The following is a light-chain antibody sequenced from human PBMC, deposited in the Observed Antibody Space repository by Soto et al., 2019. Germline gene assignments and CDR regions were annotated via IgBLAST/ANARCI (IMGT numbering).Light chain of an antibody. Sequence: EMVLTQSPGTLSLSPGERATLSCRASQSVSDSYLAWYQQKPGQAPRLLIYASSRATGIPARFSGSGSGTDFTLTISRLEPEDFAVYYCQHYGTSALFGPGTTVDIK. CDR3: QHYGTSAL. CDR1: QSVSDSY. J-gene: IGKJ3*01. CDR2: AS. V-gene: IGKV3-20*01.